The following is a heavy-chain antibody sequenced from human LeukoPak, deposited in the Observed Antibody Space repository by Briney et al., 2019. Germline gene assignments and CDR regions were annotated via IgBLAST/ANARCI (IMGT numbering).Heavy chain of an antibody. J-gene: IGHJ2*01. CDR2: INHSGST. CDR3: ARGPRVIIWQYYWYFDL. CDR1: GGSFSGYY. V-gene: IGHV4-34*01. Sequence: TASETLSLTCAVYGGSFSGYYWSWIRQPPGKGLEWIGEINHSGSTNYSPSLKSRVTISVDTSKNQFSLKLSSVTAADTAVYYCARGPRVIIWQYYWYFDLWGRGTLVTASS. D-gene: IGHD6-19*01.